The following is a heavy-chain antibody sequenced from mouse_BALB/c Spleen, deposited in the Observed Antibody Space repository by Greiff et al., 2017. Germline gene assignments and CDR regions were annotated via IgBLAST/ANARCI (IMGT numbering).Heavy chain of an antibody. CDR1: GFTFSDYY. CDR3: ARERGFGNYGGFAY. CDR2: ISDGGSYT. Sequence: EVQLVESGGGLVKPGGSLKLSCAASGFTFSDYYMYWVRQTPEKRLEWVATISDGGSYTYYPDSVKGRFTISRDNAKNNLYLQMSSLKSEDTAMYYCARERGFGNYGGFAYWGQGTLVTVSA. V-gene: IGHV5-4*02. J-gene: IGHJ3*01. D-gene: IGHD2-1*01.